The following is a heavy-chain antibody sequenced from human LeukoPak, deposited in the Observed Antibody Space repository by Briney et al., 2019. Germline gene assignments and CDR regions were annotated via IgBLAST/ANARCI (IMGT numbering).Heavy chain of an antibody. V-gene: IGHV4-39*07. D-gene: IGHD6-6*01. J-gene: IGHJ5*02. CDR3: ARVMAARREDLNWFDP. CDR1: GGSISSSGSY. CDR2: IYYSGNT. Sequence: SETLSLTCTVSGGSISSSGSYWGWIRQPPGKGLEWIGSIYYSGNTYNPSLKSRVTISVDASKNQFSLNLTSVNAADTAVYYCARVMAARREDLNWFDPWGQGTLVTVSS.